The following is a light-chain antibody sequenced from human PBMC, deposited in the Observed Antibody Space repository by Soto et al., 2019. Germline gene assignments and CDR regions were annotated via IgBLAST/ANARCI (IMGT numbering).Light chain of an antibody. J-gene: IGLJ1*01. CDR3: SSYTRSSFYV. CDR1: SSDVGGYNY. Sequence: QSVLTQPASVSGSPGQSITISCTGTSSDVGGYNYVSWYQQHPGEAPKLMIYDVSNRPSGISNRFSGSKSGNTASLTISGLQAEDEADYYCSSYTRSSFYVFGTGTKLTVL. V-gene: IGLV2-14*01. CDR2: DVS.